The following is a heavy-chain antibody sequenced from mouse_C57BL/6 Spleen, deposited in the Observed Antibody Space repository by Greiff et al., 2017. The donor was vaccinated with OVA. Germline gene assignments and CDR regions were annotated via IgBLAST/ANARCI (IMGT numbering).Heavy chain of an antibody. CDR1: GYTFTEYT. CDR3: ARHEDPRDYYCNFCDY. V-gene: IGHV1-62-2*01. D-gene: IGHD2-1*01. Sequence: QVHVKQSGAELVKPGASVKLSCKASGYTFTEYTIHWVKQRSGQGLEWIGWFYPGSGSIKYNEKFKDKATLTADKSSSTVYMELSRLTSEDSSVYFCARHEDPRDYYCNFCDYWGQGTTLTVSS. CDR2: FYPGSGSI. J-gene: IGHJ2*01.